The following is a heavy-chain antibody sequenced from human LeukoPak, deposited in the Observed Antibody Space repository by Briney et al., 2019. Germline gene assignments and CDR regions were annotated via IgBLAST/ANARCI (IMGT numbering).Heavy chain of an antibody. CDR1: GGSISSGGYY. CDR3: ARMYAGDYGGPPSYNWFDP. CDR2: IYTSGST. V-gene: IGHV4-61*02. D-gene: IGHD4-23*01. Sequence: SETLSLTCTVSGGSISSGGYYWSWIRQPAGKGLEWIGRIYTSGSTNYNPSLKSRVTISVDTSKNQFSLKLSSVTAADTAVYYCARMYAGDYGGPPSYNWFDPWGQGTLVTVSS. J-gene: IGHJ5*02.